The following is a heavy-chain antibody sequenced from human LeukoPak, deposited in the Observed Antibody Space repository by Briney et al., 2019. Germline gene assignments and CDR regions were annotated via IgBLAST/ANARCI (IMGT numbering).Heavy chain of an antibody. V-gene: IGHV3-30*02. D-gene: IGHD6-13*01. Sequence: GGSLRLSCAASGFTFSYYGMHWVRQAPGKGLEWVASLRNDGRSKYYADSVKGRFTISTDNSKNTLHLLMNSLRVEDTAVYYCARDLASTGTQGWFDPWGQGTLVIVSS. CDR2: LRNDGRSK. CDR3: ARDLASTGTQGWFDP. J-gene: IGHJ5*02. CDR1: GFTFSYYG.